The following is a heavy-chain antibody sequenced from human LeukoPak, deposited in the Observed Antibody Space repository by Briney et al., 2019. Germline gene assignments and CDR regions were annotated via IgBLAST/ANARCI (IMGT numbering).Heavy chain of an antibody. CDR3: ARSNWEKTGGGFDV. V-gene: IGHV1-18*01. D-gene: IGHD1-14*01. J-gene: IGHJ3*01. Sequence: ASVKVSCKASGYTFTSYGISWMRQAPGQGLEWMGWISPYNGGTNYAQKFQGRATVTTDTSTSTAYMELRSLRSDDTALYYCARSNWEKTGGGFDVWGQGTMVTVSS. CDR1: GYTFTSYG. CDR2: ISPYNGGT.